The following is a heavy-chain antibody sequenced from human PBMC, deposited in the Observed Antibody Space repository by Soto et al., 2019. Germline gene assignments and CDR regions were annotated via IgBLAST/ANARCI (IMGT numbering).Heavy chain of an antibody. D-gene: IGHD3-10*01. CDR1: GDSISSYY. Sequence: SETLSLTCTVSGDSISSYYVSWIRQSAGKGLAWIGRIDTSGTTNYNPSLKSRVTMSVDASKNHFSLNLSSVTAADTAVYYCARGPRGYVYYHGMDVWGQGTTVTVSS. J-gene: IGHJ6*02. V-gene: IGHV4-4*07. CDR3: ARGPRGYVYYHGMDV. CDR2: IDTSGTT.